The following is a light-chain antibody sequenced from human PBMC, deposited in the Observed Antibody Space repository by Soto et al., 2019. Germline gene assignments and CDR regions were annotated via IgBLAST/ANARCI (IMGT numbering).Light chain of an antibody. CDR1: SSDVGGYNY. J-gene: IGLJ2*01. CDR3: CSYAGSYTLVV. V-gene: IGLV2-11*01. Sequence: QSALTQPRSVSGSPGQSVTISCTGTSSDVGGYNYVSWYQQHPGKAPKLMIYDVSKRPSGVPDRFSCSKSGNTASLTISGLQAEDEADYYCCSYAGSYTLVVFGGGTKLTVL. CDR2: DVS.